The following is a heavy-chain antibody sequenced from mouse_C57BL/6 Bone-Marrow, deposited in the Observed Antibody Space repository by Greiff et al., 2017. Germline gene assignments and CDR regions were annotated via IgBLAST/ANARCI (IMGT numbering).Heavy chain of an antibody. CDR1: GFTFSSYA. Sequence: EVQRVESGGGLVKPGGSLKLSCAASGFTFSSYAMSWVRQTPDKRLEWVATISDGGSYTYYPDNVKGRFTISRDNAMNNLYLQMSQLKSEDTAMYYCARQAIYDGYYVVDYWGQGTTLTVSS. D-gene: IGHD2-3*01. CDR3: ARQAIYDGYYVVDY. V-gene: IGHV5-4*01. CDR2: ISDGGSYT. J-gene: IGHJ2*01.